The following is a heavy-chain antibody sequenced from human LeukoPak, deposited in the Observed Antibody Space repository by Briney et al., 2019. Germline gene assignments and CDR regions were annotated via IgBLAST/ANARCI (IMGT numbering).Heavy chain of an antibody. CDR1: GFTFSSYA. CDR3: AKDWLRYCSGGSCGMNAFDI. D-gene: IGHD2-15*01. J-gene: IGHJ3*02. CDR2: FSGSGGST. Sequence: GGSLRLSCAASGFTFSSYAMSWVRQAPGKGLECISGFSGSGGSTYYADSVKGRFTISRDNSKNTLYLQMNSLRAEDTAVYYCAKDWLRYCSGGSCGMNAFDIWGQGTMVTVSS. V-gene: IGHV3-23*01.